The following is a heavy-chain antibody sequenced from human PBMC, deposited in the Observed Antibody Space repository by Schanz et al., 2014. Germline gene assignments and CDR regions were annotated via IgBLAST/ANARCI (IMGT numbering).Heavy chain of an antibody. CDR2: ISSSSSYT. D-gene: IGHD6-19*01. Sequence: QVHLVESGGGVVRPGGSLRLSCVASGFTFSDYYMSWIRQAPGKGLEWVSYISSSSSYTNYADSVKGRFTISRDNAKNSLYLQMNSLRAEDTAVYYCARSYSSGWYPYYYGMDVWGQGTTVTVSS. V-gene: IGHV3-11*06. CDR1: GFTFSDYY. J-gene: IGHJ6*02. CDR3: ARSYSSGWYPYYYGMDV.